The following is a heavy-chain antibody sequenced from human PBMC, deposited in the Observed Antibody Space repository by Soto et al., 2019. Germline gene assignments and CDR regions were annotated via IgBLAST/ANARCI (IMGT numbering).Heavy chain of an antibody. CDR1: GYTFTSYG. CDR3: ARPQTGYSSMGFYDY. D-gene: IGHD6-13*01. CDR2: ISAYNGNT. J-gene: IGHJ4*02. Sequence: ASVKVSCKASGYTFTSYGISWVRQAPGQGLEWMGWISAYNGNTNYAQKLQGRVTMTTDTSTSTAYKELRSLRSDDTAVYYCARPQTGYSSMGFYDYWGQGTLVTVSS. V-gene: IGHV1-18*04.